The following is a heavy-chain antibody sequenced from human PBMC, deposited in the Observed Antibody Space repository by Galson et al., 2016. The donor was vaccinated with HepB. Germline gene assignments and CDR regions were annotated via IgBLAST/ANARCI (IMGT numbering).Heavy chain of an antibody. J-gene: IGHJ4*02. D-gene: IGHD1-1*01. CDR3: ARKYNWNVDY. CDR2: INHGGKA. CDR1: GGSFSDYH. V-gene: IGHV4-34*01. Sequence: SETLSLTCAVYGGSFSDYHWSWIRHSPGKGLEWIGKINHGGKANYSPSLKSRVTISVDTSKNQFSLKLSSVTAADTAVYYCARKYNWNVDYWGQGTLVTVSS.